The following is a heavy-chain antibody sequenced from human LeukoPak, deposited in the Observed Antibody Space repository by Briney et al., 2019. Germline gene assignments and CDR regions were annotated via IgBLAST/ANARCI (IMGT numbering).Heavy chain of an antibody. J-gene: IGHJ4*02. CDR3: ARGASRSFDY. V-gene: IGHV1-8*01. CDR2: MNPNSGNT. CDR1: GYTIISYD. Sequence: GASVEVSCKASGYTIISYDINWVRQAPGQGLEWMGWMNPNSGNTGYVRKFQGRVTLTRDTSLSTAYMELSSLRSEDTAVYYCARGASRSFDYWGQGTLVTVSS.